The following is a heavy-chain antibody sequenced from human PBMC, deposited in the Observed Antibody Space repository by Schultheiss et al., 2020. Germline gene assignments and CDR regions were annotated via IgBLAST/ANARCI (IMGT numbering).Heavy chain of an antibody. CDR2: ISGSGGST. J-gene: IGHJ6*02. Sequence: GESLKISCAASGFTVSSNYMSWVRQAPGKGLEWVSAISGSGGSTYYADSVKGRFTISRDNSKNTLYLQMNSLRAEDTAVYYCTTDQLLIPDSNSGLRYFVLHDYYGMDVWGQGTTVTVSS. CDR1: GFTVSSNY. CDR3: TTDQLLIPDSNSGLRYFVLHDYYGMDV. V-gene: IGHV3-23*01. D-gene: IGHD3-9*01.